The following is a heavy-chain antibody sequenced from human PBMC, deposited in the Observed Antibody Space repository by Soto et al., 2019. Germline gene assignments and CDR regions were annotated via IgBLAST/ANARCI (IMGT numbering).Heavy chain of an antibody. CDR1: GVTFSDYF. J-gene: IGHJ3*01. D-gene: IGHD3-9*01. V-gene: IGHV3-11*05. CDR2: ISASGRYT. CDR3: ASLRTGHYDILTGFGALDF. Sequence: QLQLVESGGGLVKPGGSLRVSCVASGVTFSDYFMTWIRQAPGKGLEWVSYISASGRYTSYADSVKGRFTISRDNAWNSLYLQMNSPRAEDTAVYYCASLRTGHYDILTGFGALDFWGQGTMVTVSS.